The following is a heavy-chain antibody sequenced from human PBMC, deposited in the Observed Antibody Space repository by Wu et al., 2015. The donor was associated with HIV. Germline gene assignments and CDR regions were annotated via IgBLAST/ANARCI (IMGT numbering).Heavy chain of an antibody. Sequence: QVQLVQSGAEVKKPGSSVKVSCKTSGGSFSNYVISWVRQAPGRGLEWMGGIIPIFATANYAQKFQGRVTITTDKSTSTAYMELRSLRSDDTAVYYCASCNRPPSSYYYYMDVWGKGTTVTVSS. CDR1: GGSFSNYV. J-gene: IGHJ6*03. D-gene: IGHD1-14*01. CDR2: IIPIFATA. V-gene: IGHV1-69*05. CDR3: ASCNRPPSSYYYYMDV.